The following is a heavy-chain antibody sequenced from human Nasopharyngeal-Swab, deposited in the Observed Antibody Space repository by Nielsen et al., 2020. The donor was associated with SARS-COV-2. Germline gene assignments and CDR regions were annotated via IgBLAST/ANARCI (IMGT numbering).Heavy chain of an antibody. D-gene: IGHD5-12*01. CDR3: ANARIGYSGYDFPLGWFDP. CDR1: GFTFSTYA. V-gene: IGHV3-23*01. CDR2: MSGSGSGT. J-gene: IGHJ5*02. Sequence: GESLKISCAASGFTFSTYAMTWVRQAPGKGLEWLSTMSGSGSGTYYADSVKGRFTISRDNSKSTLYLQMDSLRAEDTAIYYCANARIGYSGYDFPLGWFDPWGQGTLVSVSS.